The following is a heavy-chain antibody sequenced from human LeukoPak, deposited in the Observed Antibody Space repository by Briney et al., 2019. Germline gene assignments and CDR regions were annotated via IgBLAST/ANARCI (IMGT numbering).Heavy chain of an antibody. J-gene: IGHJ4*02. V-gene: IGHV1-2*02. CDR2: INPNSGGT. CDR3: ARAGAGFYYGSGSPPDY. CDR1: GYTFTGYY. D-gene: IGHD3-10*01. Sequence: ASVKVPCKASGYTFTGYYMHWVRQAPGQGLEWMGWINPNSGGTNYAQKFQGRVTMTRDTSISTAYMELSRLRSDDTAVYYCARAGAGFYYGSGSPPDYWGQGTLVTVSS.